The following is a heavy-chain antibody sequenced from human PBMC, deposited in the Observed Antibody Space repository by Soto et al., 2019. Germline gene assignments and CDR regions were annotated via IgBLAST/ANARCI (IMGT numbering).Heavy chain of an antibody. CDR3: ARDRSSEKYSSGWFPFDY. D-gene: IGHD6-19*01. CDR1: GFTFDDHA. Sequence: GSLRLSCAASGFTFDDHAMHWVRQAPGKGLEWVSYISSSSSTIYYADSVKGRFTISRDNAKNSLYLQMNSLRDEDTAVYYCARDRSSEKYSSGWFPFDYWGQGTLVTVSS. CDR2: ISSSSSTI. V-gene: IGHV3-48*02. J-gene: IGHJ4*02.